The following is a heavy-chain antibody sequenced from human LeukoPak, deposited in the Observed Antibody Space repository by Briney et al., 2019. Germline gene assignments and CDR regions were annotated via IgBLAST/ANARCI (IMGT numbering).Heavy chain of an antibody. CDR2: ISYDGSNK. D-gene: IGHD3-3*01. CDR1: GFTFGSYG. V-gene: IGHV3-30*18. CDR3: AKEGWRITRFFDI. J-gene: IGHJ3*02. Sequence: GGSLRLSCAASGFTFGSYGMHWVRQAPGEGLEWVAVISYDGSNKYYADSVKGRFTISRDNSKNTLYLQMNSLRAEDTAVYYCAKEGWRITRFFDIWGQGTMVTVSS.